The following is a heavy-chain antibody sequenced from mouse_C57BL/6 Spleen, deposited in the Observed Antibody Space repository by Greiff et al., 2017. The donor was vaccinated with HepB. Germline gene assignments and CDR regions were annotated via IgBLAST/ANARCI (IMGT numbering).Heavy chain of an antibody. Sequence: QVQLQQPGAELVRPGSSVKLSCKASGYTFTSYWMDWVKQRPGQGLEWIGNIYPSDSETHYNQKFKDKATLTVDKSSSTAYMQLSSLTSEDSAVYYGARQDYGNYDDFDYWGQGTTLTVSS. CDR1: GYTFTSYW. CDR2: IYPSDSET. V-gene: IGHV1-61*01. D-gene: IGHD2-1*01. CDR3: ARQDYGNYDDFDY. J-gene: IGHJ2*01.